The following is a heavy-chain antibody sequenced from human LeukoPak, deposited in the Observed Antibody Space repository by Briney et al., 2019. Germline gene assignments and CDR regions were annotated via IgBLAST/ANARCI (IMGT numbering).Heavy chain of an antibody. CDR1: GGSISSSSYY. J-gene: IGHJ6*03. Sequence: SETLSLTCTVSGGSISSSSYYWGWIRQPPGKGLEWIGSIYYSGSTYYNPSLKSRVTISVDTSKNQFSLKLSSVTAADTAVYYCARDLYVYMDVWGKGTTVTVSS. CDR3: ARDLYVYMDV. D-gene: IGHD3-16*01. V-gene: IGHV4-39*07. CDR2: IYYSGST.